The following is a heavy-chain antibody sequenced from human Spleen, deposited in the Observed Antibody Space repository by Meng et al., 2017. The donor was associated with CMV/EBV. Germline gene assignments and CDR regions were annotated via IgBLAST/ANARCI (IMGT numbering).Heavy chain of an antibody. CDR1: VGSVSKYY. J-gene: IGHJ4*02. CDR3: ARGRDSYFDY. D-gene: IGHD2-21*02. Sequence: QVQLQQWGAGLLKTSETLSLSGAVYVGSVSKYYWSWIRQPPGKGLEWIGEVNHSGSTNYNPSLQSRVAMSIDKSKNHFSLKLSSVTAADMAVYYCARGRDSYFDYWGQGALVTVSS. CDR2: VNHSGST. V-gene: IGHV4-34*01.